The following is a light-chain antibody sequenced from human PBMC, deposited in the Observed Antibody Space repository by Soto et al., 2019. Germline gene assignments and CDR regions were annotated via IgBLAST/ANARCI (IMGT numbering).Light chain of an antibody. Sequence: QSVLTQPASVSGSPGQSITFSRTGTSSDVGGYNYVSWYQQHPGKAPKLMIYEVSNRPSGVSNRFSGSKSGNTASLTISGLQAEDEADYYCSSYTSSSTLVFGTGTKVTVL. CDR3: SSYTSSSTLV. J-gene: IGLJ1*01. CDR2: EVS. CDR1: SSDVGGYNY. V-gene: IGLV2-14*01.